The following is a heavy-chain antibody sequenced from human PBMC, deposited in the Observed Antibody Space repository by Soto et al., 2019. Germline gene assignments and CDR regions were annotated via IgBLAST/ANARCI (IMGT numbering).Heavy chain of an antibody. CDR1: GGSISSGGYY. Sequence: PSETLSLTCTVSGGSISSGGYYWNWIRQHPGKGLEWIGYIYYSGSTYYNPSLKSRVTISVDTSKNQFSLKLSSVTAADTAVYYCARHTIVGATRTPSSPFDIWGQGTMVTVSS. CDR2: IYYSGST. V-gene: IGHV4-31*03. CDR3: ARHTIVGATRTPSSPFDI. D-gene: IGHD1-26*01. J-gene: IGHJ3*02.